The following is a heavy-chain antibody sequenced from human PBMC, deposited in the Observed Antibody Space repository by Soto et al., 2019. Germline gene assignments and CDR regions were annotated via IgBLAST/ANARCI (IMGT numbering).Heavy chain of an antibody. CDR2: ISSSGETV. V-gene: IGHV3-48*03. D-gene: IGHD2-2*01. CDR3: AREGFYAMDV. Sequence: EVHLLESGGGVVQPGGSLRLSCEVSGFTFSSYEMYWVRQAPGKGLEWVAYISSSGETVYYAGSVQGRFTISRDNAKNSLYLQMSSLGAEDTAVYYCAREGFYAMDVW. CDR1: GFTFSSYE. J-gene: IGHJ6*01.